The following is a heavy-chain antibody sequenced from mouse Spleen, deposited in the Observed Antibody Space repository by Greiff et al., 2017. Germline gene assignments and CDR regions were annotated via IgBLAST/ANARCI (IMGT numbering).Heavy chain of an antibody. J-gene: IGHJ3*01. D-gene: IGHD3-1*01. V-gene: IGHV1-81*01. Sequence: QVQLQQSGAELARPGASVKLSCKASGYTFTSYGISWVKQRTGQGLEWIGEIYPRSGNTYYNEKFKGKATLTADKSSSTAYMELRSLTSEDSAVYFCAREGTARATWFAYWGQGTLVTVSA. CDR1: GYTFTSYG. CDR2: IYPRSGNT. CDR3: AREGTARATWFAY.